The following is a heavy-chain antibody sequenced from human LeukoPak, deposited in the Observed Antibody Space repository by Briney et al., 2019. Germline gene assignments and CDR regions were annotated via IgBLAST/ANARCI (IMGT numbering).Heavy chain of an antibody. CDR2: IYTSGNT. CDR3: ARYTRSGSYRRLYYYYMDV. Sequence: PSQTLSLTCTVSGGSISSGSYYWSWIRQPAGKGLEWIGRIYTSGNTNYNPSLKSRVTISVDTSKNQFSLKLSSVTAADTAVYYCARYTRSGSYRRLYYYYMDVWGKGTTVTISS. V-gene: IGHV4-61*02. CDR1: GGSISSGSYY. D-gene: IGHD1-26*01. J-gene: IGHJ6*03.